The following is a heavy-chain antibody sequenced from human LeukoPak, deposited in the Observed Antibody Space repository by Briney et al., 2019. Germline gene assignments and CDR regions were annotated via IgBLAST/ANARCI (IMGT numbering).Heavy chain of an antibody. Sequence: GGSLRLSCAASGFTFSDFAVSWVRQAPGKGLEWVSTISNSGGNTYYADSVKGRFTISRDNSKNTLYLQMNSLRAEDTAVYFCAKTMGAIDHDYWGQGTLVTVSS. D-gene: IGHD1-26*01. CDR1: GFTFSDFA. CDR2: ISNSGGNT. V-gene: IGHV3-23*01. J-gene: IGHJ4*02. CDR3: AKTMGAIDHDY.